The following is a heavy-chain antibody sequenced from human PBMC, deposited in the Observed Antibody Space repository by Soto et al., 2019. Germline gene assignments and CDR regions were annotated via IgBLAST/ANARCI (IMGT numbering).Heavy chain of an antibody. CDR2: ISGSGGST. J-gene: IGHJ4*02. D-gene: IGHD6-19*01. Sequence: GSLRLSCAASGFTFSSYAMSWVRQAPGKGLEWVSAISGSGGSTYYADSVKGRFTISRDNSKNTLYLQMNSLRAEDTAVYYCASLPGIAVAGPLDYWGQGTLVTVSS. CDR3: ASLPGIAVAGPLDY. V-gene: IGHV3-23*01. CDR1: GFTFSSYA.